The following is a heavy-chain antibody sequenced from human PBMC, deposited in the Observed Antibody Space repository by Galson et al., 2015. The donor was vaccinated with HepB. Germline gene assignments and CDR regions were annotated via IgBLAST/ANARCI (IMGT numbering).Heavy chain of an antibody. J-gene: IGHJ4*02. D-gene: IGHD3-22*01. Sequence: SLRLSCAASGFTFSSYGMHWVRQAPGKGLEWVAVIWYDGSNKYYADSVKGRFTISRDNSKNTLYLQMNSLRAEDTAVYYCARESPTYYYDSSGYYDYWGQGTLVTVSS. V-gene: IGHV3-33*01. CDR1: GFTFSSYG. CDR3: ARESPTYYYDSSGYYDY. CDR2: IWYDGSNK.